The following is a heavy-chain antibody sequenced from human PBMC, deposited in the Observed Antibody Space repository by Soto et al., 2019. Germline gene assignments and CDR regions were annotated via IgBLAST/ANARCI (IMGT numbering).Heavy chain of an antibody. CDR2: ISYDGSNK. CDR1: GFTFSSYG. V-gene: IGHV3-30*18. J-gene: IGHJ6*02. CDR3: AKDQGYSGYQKSYYYYGMDV. D-gene: IGHD5-12*01. Sequence: QVQLVESGGGVVQPGRSLRLSCAASGFTFSSYGMHWVRQAPGKGLEWVAVISYDGSNKYYADSVKGRFTISRDNSKNTLYLQMNSLRAEDTAVYYCAKDQGYSGYQKSYYYYGMDVWDQGTTVTVSS.